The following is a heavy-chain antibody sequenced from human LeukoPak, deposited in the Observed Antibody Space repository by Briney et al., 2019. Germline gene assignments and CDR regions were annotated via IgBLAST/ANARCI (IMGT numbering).Heavy chain of an antibody. V-gene: IGHV1-8*01. J-gene: IGHJ6*03. CDR3: DRGVYSNSYYYYMDV. D-gene: IGHD4-11*01. Sequence: GASVNVTCKASGYSFTSYDINWVRQATGQGLEWMGCMNPNSGNTGYAQKFQGRVTMTRNTSISTAYMELSSLRSEDTAVYYCDRGVYSNSYYYYMDVWGKGTTVTVSS. CDR1: GYSFTSYD. CDR2: MNPNSGNT.